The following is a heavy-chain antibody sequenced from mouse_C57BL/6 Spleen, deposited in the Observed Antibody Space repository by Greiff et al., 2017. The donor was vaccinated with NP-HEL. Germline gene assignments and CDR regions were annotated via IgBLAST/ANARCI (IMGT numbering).Heavy chain of an antibody. V-gene: IGHV5-12*01. D-gene: IGHD1-1*01. Sequence: EVKVVESGGGLVQPGGSLKLSCAASGFTFSDYYMYWVRQTPEKRLEWVAYISNGGGSTYYPDTVKGRFTISRDNAKNTLYLQMSRLKSEDTAMYYCANNYYGSSYNYAMDYWGQGTSVTVSS. CDR3: ANNYYGSSYNYAMDY. J-gene: IGHJ4*01. CDR1: GFTFSDYY. CDR2: ISNGGGST.